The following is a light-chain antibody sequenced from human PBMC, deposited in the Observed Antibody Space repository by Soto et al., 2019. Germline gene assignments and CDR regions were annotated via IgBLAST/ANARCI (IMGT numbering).Light chain of an antibody. CDR2: EVT. V-gene: IGLV2-14*01. CDR3: SSFTSSSTLPYV. J-gene: IGLJ1*01. Sequence: QSVLTHPASMSGSPGQSITISCTGTGSNVGGYNYVSWYQQHPGKAPKLMIYEVTNRPSGVSHRFSGSNSGNTASLTISGLQPEDEADYYCSSFTSSSTLPYVFGTGTKVTVL. CDR1: GSNVGGYNY.